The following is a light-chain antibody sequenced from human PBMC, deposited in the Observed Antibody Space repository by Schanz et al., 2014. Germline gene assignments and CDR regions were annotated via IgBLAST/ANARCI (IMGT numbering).Light chain of an antibody. CDR2: DAS. Sequence: EIVLTQSPGTLSLSPGERATLSCRASQSVIGNSLAWYQQRPGQAPRLLIYDASNRATGIPARFSGSGSGTDFTLTIGRLEPEDFAVYYCQQYGRSLWTFGQGTKVEIK. CDR3: QQYGRSLWT. CDR1: QSVIGNS. V-gene: IGKV3-20*01. J-gene: IGKJ1*01.